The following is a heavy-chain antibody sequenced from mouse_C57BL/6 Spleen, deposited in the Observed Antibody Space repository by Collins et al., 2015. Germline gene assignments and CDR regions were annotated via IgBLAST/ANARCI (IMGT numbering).Heavy chain of an antibody. Sequence: EVQLQQSGPVLVKPGASVKMSCKASGYTFTDYYMNWVKQSHGKSLEWIGVINPYNGGTSYNQKFKGKATLTVDKSSSTAYMELNSLTSEDSAVYYCASDGYYAGSYWGQGTLVTVSA. D-gene: IGHD2-3*01. V-gene: IGHV1-19*01. CDR2: INPYNGGT. CDR1: GYTFTDYY. CDR3: ASDGYYAGSY. J-gene: IGHJ3*01.